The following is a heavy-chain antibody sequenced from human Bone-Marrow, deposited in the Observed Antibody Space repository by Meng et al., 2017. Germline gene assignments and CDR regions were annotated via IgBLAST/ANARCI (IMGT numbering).Heavy chain of an antibody. D-gene: IGHD6-19*01. J-gene: IGHJ4*02. CDR3: ARVVRQWLVRRAGFDY. CDR2: IYYSGST. CDR1: GGSISSYY. Sequence: SETLSLTCTVSGGSISSYYWSWIRQPPGKGLEWIGYIYYSGSTNYNPSLKSRVTISVDTSKNQFSLKLSSVTAADTAVYYCARVVRQWLVRRAGFDYWGQGTLVTVSS. V-gene: IGHV4-59*12.